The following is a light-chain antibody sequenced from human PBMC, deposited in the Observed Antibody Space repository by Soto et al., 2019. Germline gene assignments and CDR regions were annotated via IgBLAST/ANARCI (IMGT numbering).Light chain of an antibody. CDR2: DTS. CDR1: QDISNH. CDR3: HQYDDFPFT. J-gene: IGKJ3*01. V-gene: IGKV1-33*01. Sequence: DIPMTQSPSSLSASVGDRVTITCQASQDISNHLNWYQQRPGKAPKLLIFDTSILQTGVTSRFSGSGSGTDFTFTINSLQPEDIATYYCHQYDDFPFTFGPGTKVEIK.